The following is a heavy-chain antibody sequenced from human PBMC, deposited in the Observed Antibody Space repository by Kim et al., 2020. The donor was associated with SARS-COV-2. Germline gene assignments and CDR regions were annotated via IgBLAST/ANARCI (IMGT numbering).Heavy chain of an antibody. CDR3: ARDRYDYGDTNYYYYGMDV. D-gene: IGHD4-17*01. CDR2: INTNTGNP. J-gene: IGHJ6*02. CDR1: GYTFTSYA. Sequence: ASVKVSCKASGYTFTSYAMNWVRQAPGQGLEWMGWINTNTGNPTYAQGFTGRFVFSLDTSVSTAYLQISSLKAEDTAVYYCARDRYDYGDTNYYYYGMDVWGQGTTVTVSS. V-gene: IGHV7-4-1*02.